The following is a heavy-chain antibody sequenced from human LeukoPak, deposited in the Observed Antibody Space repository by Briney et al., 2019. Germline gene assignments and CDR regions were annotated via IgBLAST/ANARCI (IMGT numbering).Heavy chain of an antibody. CDR1: GGSFSGYY. D-gene: IGHD5-24*01. CDR2: INHSGST. J-gene: IGHJ6*02. CDR3: ARSRRVFYYGMDV. V-gene: IGHV4-34*01. Sequence: SETLSLTCAVYGGSFSGYYWSWIRQPPGKGLGWIGEINHSGSTNYNPSLKSRVTISVDTSKNQFSLKLSSVTAADTAVYYCARSRRVFYYGMDVWGQGTTVTVSS.